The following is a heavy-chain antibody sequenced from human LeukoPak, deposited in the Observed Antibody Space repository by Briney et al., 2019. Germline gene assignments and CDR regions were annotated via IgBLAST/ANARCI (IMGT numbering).Heavy chain of an antibody. D-gene: IGHD6-19*01. CDR3: ARVSDISVAAYFDY. CDR1: GFPFDDYG. CDR2: INWNGGST. J-gene: IGHJ4*02. V-gene: IGHV3-20*04. Sequence: WAGGSLRLSCAASGFPFDDYGLSWVRHAPGKGLEWVCNINWNGGSTGYADSVKGRFTISRDNDKNSLYLQMNSLRGEDTALYYCARVSDISVAAYFDYWGQGTLVTVSS.